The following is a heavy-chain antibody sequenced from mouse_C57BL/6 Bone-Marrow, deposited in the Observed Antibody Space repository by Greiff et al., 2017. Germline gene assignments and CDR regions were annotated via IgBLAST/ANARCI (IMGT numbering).Heavy chain of an antibody. D-gene: IGHD1-1*01. CDR2: INYDGISP. Sequence: DVQLVESEGGLVQPGSSMKLSCTASGFTFSDYYMAWVRQVPEKGLEWVANINYDGISPYYLDSLKSRFIISRDNAKNILYLQMSSLKSEDTATYYCARGHYGSSGYWYFDVWGTGTTVTVSS. CDR3: ARGHYGSSGYWYFDV. J-gene: IGHJ1*03. V-gene: IGHV5-16*01. CDR1: GFTFSDYY.